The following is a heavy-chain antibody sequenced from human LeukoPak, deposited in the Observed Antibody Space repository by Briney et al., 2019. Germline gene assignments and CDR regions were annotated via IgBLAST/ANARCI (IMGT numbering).Heavy chain of an antibody. CDR1: GGSISSSGYY. Sequence: KPSETLSLTCTVSGGSISSSGYYWGWIRQPPVKGLEWIARIYYSGSTYYKPSLKSRVTISVDTSKNQLSLKLSSLTAADTAVYYCARHEYSGSYYGLSWFDPWGQGTLVTVSS. CDR2: IYYSGST. J-gene: IGHJ5*02. D-gene: IGHD1-26*01. V-gene: IGHV4-39*01. CDR3: ARHEYSGSYYGLSWFDP.